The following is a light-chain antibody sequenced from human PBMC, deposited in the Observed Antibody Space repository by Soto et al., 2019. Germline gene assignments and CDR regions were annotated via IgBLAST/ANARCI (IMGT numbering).Light chain of an antibody. CDR3: QQYGSSLFT. V-gene: IGKV3-20*01. CDR1: QSVSSKY. J-gene: IGKJ3*01. Sequence: EIVLTQSPGTLSLSPGERATLSCRASQSVSSKYLAWYQQKPGQAPRVLIYGTSIRASGVPERFSGGVSGTDFTLTITRLVPQDFAVYYCQQYGSSLFTFGPGTKVDFK. CDR2: GTS.